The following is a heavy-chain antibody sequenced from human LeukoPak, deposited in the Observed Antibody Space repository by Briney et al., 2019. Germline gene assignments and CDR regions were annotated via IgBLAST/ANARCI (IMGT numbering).Heavy chain of an antibody. CDR2: IYPGDSDT. D-gene: IGHD3-22*01. J-gene: IGHJ4*02. V-gene: IGHV5-51*01. CDR1: GYSFTNYW. Sequence: GESLKISCKGSGYSFTNYWIGWVRQMPGEGLEWMGTIYPGDSDTRYSPSFQGQVTISADKSINSAYLQWSSLKASDSAMYYCARRHDNTGYFVYWGQGTQVTVSS. CDR3: ARRHDNTGYFVY.